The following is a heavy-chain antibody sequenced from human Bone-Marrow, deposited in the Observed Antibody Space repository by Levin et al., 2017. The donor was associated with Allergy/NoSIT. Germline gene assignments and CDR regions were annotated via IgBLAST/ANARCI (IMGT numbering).Heavy chain of an antibody. CDR3: AREEKGYCSGGSCSYNWFDP. D-gene: IGHD2-15*01. CDR2: IIPIFGTA. J-gene: IGHJ5*02. V-gene: IGHV1-69*06. Sequence: VASVKVSCKASGGTFSSYAISWVRQAPGQGLEWMGGIIPIFGTANYAQKFQGRVTITADKSTSTAYMELSSLRSEDTAVYYCAREEKGYCSGGSCSYNWFDPWGQGTLVTVSS. CDR1: GGTFSSYA.